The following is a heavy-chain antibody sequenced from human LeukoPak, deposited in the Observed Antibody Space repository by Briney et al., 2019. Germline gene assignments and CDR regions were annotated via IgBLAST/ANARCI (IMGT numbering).Heavy chain of an antibody. CDR1: GFTFSSYA. Sequence: GGSLRLSCAASGFTFSSYALTWVRQAPGKGLEWVSAISGSGGSTYCADSVKGRFTISRDNSKNTLYLQMNSLRAEDTAVYYCAKGGGVFAYYFDYWGQGTLVTVSS. CDR3: AKGGGVFAYYFDY. CDR2: ISGSGGST. D-gene: IGHD3-10*01. J-gene: IGHJ4*02. V-gene: IGHV3-23*01.